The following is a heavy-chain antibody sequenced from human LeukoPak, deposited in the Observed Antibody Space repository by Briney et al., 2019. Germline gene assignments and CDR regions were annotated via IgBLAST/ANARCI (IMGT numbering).Heavy chain of an antibody. V-gene: IGHV4-39*01. CDR2: IFNSGST. CDR3: VRHYRLNTGFDY. J-gene: IGHJ4*02. CDR1: GGSISSRSYY. D-gene: IGHD1-1*01. Sequence: SETLSLTCIVSGGSISSRSYYWGWIRQPPGKGLEWIGSIFNSGSTYYNSSLQSRVTISVDTSKNQFPLRLSSATAADTAVYYCVRHYRLNTGFDYWGQGTLVTVSS.